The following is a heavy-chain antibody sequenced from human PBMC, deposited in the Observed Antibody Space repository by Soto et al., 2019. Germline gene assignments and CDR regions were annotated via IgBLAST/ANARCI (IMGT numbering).Heavy chain of an antibody. Sequence: GALRLSCAASGFTFSSYAMGWVRQAPGKGLEWVSAISGSGGSTYYADSVKGRFTISRDNSKNTLYLQMNSLRAEDTAVYYCAKDGSGWYTAYYFDYWGQGTLVTVSS. CDR3: AKDGSGWYTAYYFDY. D-gene: IGHD6-19*01. J-gene: IGHJ4*02. CDR1: GFTFSSYA. CDR2: ISGSGGST. V-gene: IGHV3-23*01.